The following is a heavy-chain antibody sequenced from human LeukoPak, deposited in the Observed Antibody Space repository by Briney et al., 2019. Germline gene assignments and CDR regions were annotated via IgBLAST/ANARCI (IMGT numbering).Heavy chain of an antibody. V-gene: IGHV3-30-3*01. D-gene: IGHD1-26*01. J-gene: IGHJ4*02. CDR1: GFTFSSYA. CDR2: ISYDGSNK. CDR3: ARDRVGATDYFDY. Sequence: GGSLRLSCAASGFTFSSYAMHWVRQAPGKGLEWVAVISYDGSNKYYADSVEGRFTISRDNSKNTLYLQMNSLRAEDTAVYYCARDRVGATDYFDYWGQGALVTVSS.